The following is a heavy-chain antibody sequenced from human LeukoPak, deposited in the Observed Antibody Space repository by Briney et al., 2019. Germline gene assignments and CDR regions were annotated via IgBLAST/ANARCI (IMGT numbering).Heavy chain of an antibody. Sequence: ASVKVSCKVSGYTLTELSMHWVRQAPGKGLEWMGGFDPEDGETIYAQKFQGRVTMTEDTSTDAAYMELSSLRSEDTAVYYCARDHPVGNGWFCDYWGQGTLVTVSS. J-gene: IGHJ4*02. CDR2: FDPEDGET. CDR1: GYTLTELS. V-gene: IGHV1-24*01. CDR3: ARDHPVGNGWFCDY. D-gene: IGHD6-19*01.